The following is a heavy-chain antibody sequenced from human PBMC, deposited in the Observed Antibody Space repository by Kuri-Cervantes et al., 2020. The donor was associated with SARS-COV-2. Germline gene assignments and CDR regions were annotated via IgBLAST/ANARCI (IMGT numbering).Heavy chain of an antibody. CDR2: IKQEGSGK. V-gene: IGHV3-7*05. CDR3: ARCLGTADAFDI. Sequence: GESLKISCAASGFTFSSYWMGWVRQVPGKGLEWVANIKQEGSGKYYVDSVKGRFTISRDNAMNSLYLQMNSLRAEDTAVYYCARCLGTADAFDIWGQGTMVTVSS. J-gene: IGHJ3*02. CDR1: GFTFSSYW. D-gene: IGHD1-1*01.